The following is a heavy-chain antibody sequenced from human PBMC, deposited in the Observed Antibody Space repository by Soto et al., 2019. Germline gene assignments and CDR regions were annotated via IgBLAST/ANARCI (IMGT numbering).Heavy chain of an antibody. CDR2: ISSSSSTI. CDR1: GFTFSSYS. CDR3: ASGEASMLPDY. Sequence: EVQLVESGGGLVQPGGSLRLSCAASGFTFSSYSMNWVRQAPGKGLEWVSYISSSSSTIYYADSVKGRFTISRDNAKNSLYLQMNSLRAEETAVYYCASGEASMLPDYWGQGTLVTVSS. D-gene: IGHD3-10*02. J-gene: IGHJ4*02. V-gene: IGHV3-48*01.